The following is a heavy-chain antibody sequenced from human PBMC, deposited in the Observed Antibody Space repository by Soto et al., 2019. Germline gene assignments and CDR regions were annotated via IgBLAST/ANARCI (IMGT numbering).Heavy chain of an antibody. CDR3: ASYTAMVSNWFDP. D-gene: IGHD5-18*01. J-gene: IGHJ5*02. V-gene: IGHV4-31*03. CDR1: GVSIRIGSDY. Sequence: PSETQSHTGTVSGVSIRIGSDYLRWIRQDPGKGLEWIGYIYYSGSTYYNPSLKSRVTISVDTSKNQFSLKLSSVTAADTAVYYCASYTAMVSNWFDPWGQGTLVKVSP. CDR2: IYYSGST.